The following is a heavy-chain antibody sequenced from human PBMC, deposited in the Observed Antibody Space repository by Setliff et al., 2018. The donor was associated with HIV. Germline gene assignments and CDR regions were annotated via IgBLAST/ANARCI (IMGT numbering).Heavy chain of an antibody. CDR2: IDSSGTT. V-gene: IGHV4-4*07. J-gene: IGHJ5*02. Sequence: PSETLSLTCTISGGSFGVYRWSWIRQSAGRGLEWIGRIDSSGTTDYKPSRKGRVAISVDTSRSQFSLRVTSVTAADTAVYFCARDRHSSGLGSYGPWGPGILVTVSS. CDR1: GGSFGVYR. D-gene: IGHD3-10*01. CDR3: ARDRHSSGLGSYGP.